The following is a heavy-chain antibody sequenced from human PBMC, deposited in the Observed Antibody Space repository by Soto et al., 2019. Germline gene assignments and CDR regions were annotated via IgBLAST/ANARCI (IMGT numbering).Heavy chain of an antibody. CDR1: GFTFSSYA. Sequence: PGGSLRLSCAASGFTFSSYAMHWVRQAPGKGLEWVAVISYDGSNKYCADSVKGRFTISRDNSKNTLYLQMDSLRAEDTAVYYCARGHYDILTATGEPYYYYGMDVWGQGTTVTVSS. J-gene: IGHJ6*02. CDR2: ISYDGSNK. D-gene: IGHD3-9*01. CDR3: ARGHYDILTATGEPYYYYGMDV. V-gene: IGHV3-30-3*01.